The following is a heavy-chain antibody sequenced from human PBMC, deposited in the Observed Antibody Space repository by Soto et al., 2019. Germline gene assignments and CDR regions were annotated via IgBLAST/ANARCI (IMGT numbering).Heavy chain of an antibody. J-gene: IGHJ4*02. CDR2: IYPSGST. D-gene: IGHD5-12*01. V-gene: IGHV4-61*01. CDR3: ARDSLALFDS. Sequence: PSETLSLTCTVSDGSVSSGSYYWTWMRQPPGKGLEWIGYIYPSGSTLYNPSLKSRVIISADTSMNQFSLKLSSVTAADTAVYYCARDSLALFDSWGQGTLVTVSS. CDR1: DGSVSSGSYY.